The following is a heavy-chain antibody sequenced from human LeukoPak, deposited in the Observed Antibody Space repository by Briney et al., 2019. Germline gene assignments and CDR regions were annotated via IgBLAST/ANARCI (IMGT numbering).Heavy chain of an antibody. CDR2: IYPGDSET. CDR3: ARQVVVVTGTRYYFDY. V-gene: IGHV5-51*01. D-gene: IGHD2-15*01. Sequence: GESLKISCKGSGYSFTSYWIGWVRQMPGKGLEWMGIIYPGDSETRYSPSFQGQVTISADKSISTAYLQWSSLKASDTAMYYCARQVVVVTGTRYYFDYWGQGTLVTVSS. CDR1: GYSFTSYW. J-gene: IGHJ4*02.